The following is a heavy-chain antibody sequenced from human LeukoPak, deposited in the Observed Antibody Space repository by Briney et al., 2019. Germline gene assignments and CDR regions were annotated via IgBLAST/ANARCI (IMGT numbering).Heavy chain of an antibody. CDR3: AKGSYYDSSGSFYFDY. V-gene: IGHV3-23*01. J-gene: IGHJ4*02. CDR1: GFTFSSYA. Sequence: GGSLRLSCAASGFTFSSYAMSWVRQAPGKGLEWVSGISGSGDNTYYADSVKGRFTISRDNSKNTLYVQVNSLGTEDTAAFYCAKGSYYDSSGSFYFDYWGQGTLVTVSS. CDR2: ISGSGDNT. D-gene: IGHD3-22*01.